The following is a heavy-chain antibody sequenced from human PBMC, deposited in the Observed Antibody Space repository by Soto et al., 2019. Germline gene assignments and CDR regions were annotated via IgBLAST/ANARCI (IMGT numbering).Heavy chain of an antibody. CDR3: ARENHGDAFDF. Sequence: GGSLRLSCAASGFTVSDYEMSWVRQAPGKGLEWISYINTGGASRKYADSVRGRFTISRDSATNSVYLQMNSLRDEDTAVYYCARENHGDAFDFWGQGTLLTVSS. V-gene: IGHV3-48*03. J-gene: IGHJ4*02. D-gene: IGHD4-17*01. CDR1: GFTVSDYE. CDR2: INTGGASR.